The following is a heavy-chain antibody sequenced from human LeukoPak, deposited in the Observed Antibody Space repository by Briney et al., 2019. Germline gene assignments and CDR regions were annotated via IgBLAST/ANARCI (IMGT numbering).Heavy chain of an antibody. J-gene: IGHJ6*03. Sequence: PGGTLKLSYAVTGFTFRNYGMTWVREAPGKGLEWVSGISGSGGSTYYGGSVKGRFTISRDNSKNTLYLQMNSLRVEDTAIYYCAKGYQPPYYHYMDVWGKGTTVTISS. D-gene: IGHD2-2*01. V-gene: IGHV3-23*01. CDR3: AKGYQPPYYHYMDV. CDR1: GFTFRNYG. CDR2: ISGSGGST.